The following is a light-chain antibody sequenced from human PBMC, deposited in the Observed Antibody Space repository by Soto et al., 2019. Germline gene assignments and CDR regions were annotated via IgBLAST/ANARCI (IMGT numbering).Light chain of an antibody. Sequence: QSALAHPPSASGSPAQSVTISCTGTSSDVGGHNYVSWYQQHPDKNPKVMIYDVSKRPSGVPDRFSDSKSGNTASLTVSGLQAEDEADYYCSSYGGSNNLFVFGTGTKV. CDR2: DVS. J-gene: IGLJ1*01. CDR1: SSDVGGHNY. V-gene: IGLV2-8*01. CDR3: SSYGGSNNLFV.